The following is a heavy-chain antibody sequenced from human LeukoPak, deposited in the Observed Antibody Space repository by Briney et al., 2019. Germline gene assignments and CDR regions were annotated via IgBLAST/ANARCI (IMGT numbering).Heavy chain of an antibody. CDR2: ISWNSGSI. J-gene: IGHJ5*02. Sequence: GRSLRLSCAASGFTFDDYAMHWVRQAPGKGLEWVSGISWNSGSIGYADSVKGRFTISGDNAKNSLYLQMNSLRAEDTALYYCAKDIRPYYDILTGYSDSNWFDPWGQGTLVTVSS. CDR1: GFTFDDYA. CDR3: AKDIRPYYDILTGYSDSNWFDP. D-gene: IGHD3-9*01. V-gene: IGHV3-9*01.